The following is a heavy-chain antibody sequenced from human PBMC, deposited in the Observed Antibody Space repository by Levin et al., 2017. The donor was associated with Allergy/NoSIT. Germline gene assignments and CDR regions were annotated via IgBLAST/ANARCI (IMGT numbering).Heavy chain of an antibody. V-gene: IGHV4-38-2*01. CDR1: GYSIRSGYY. J-gene: IGHJ4*02. CDR2: IHHSGDT. D-gene: IGHD3-22*01. CDR3: ARGSTVTMRVPGGEY. Sequence: SETLSLTCDVSGYSIRSGYYWGWIRQPPGEGLEWIGSIHHSGDTSYKPSLKSRVTISVDTSKNQFSLTLSSVTAAATAVYSCARGSTVTMRVPGGEYWGQGTRVTVSS.